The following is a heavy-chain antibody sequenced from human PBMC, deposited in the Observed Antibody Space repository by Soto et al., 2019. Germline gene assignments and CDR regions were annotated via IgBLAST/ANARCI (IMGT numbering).Heavy chain of an antibody. CDR1: GFMFDDYG. Sequence: EVPLVESGGGLVQPGRSLRLSCTASGFMFDDYGMHWVRQAPGKGLEWVSGISWNSGDIGYADSVKGRFTISRDNAKNSLYLQMNSLRAEDTALYYCAKVSLSGYIYSYGLDVWGQGTTVTVSS. CDR3: AKVSLSGYIYSYGLDV. J-gene: IGHJ6*02. V-gene: IGHV3-9*01. CDR2: ISWNSGDI. D-gene: IGHD3-9*01.